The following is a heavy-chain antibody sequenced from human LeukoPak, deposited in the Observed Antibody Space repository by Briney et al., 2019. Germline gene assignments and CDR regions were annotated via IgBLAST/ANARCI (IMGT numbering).Heavy chain of an antibody. D-gene: IGHD6-13*01. CDR2: IHSDGSST. Sequence: GGSLRLSCAASGFTFSSYWMHWVRQAPGKGLVWVSRIHSDGSSTSYADSVKGRFTISRDNAKNTLYLQMNSLRAEDTAVYYCARDRRIAAAGLGVAHPFDYWGQGTLVTVSS. CDR1: GFTFSSYW. J-gene: IGHJ4*02. V-gene: IGHV3-74*01. CDR3: ARDRRIAAAGLGVAHPFDY.